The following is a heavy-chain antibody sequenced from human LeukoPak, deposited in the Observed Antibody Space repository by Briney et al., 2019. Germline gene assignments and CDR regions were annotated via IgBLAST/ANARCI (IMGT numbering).Heavy chain of an antibody. CDR3: TRGGRNTSYYWYY. CDR2: IKSDGAET. V-gene: IGHV3-7*01. J-gene: IGHJ4*02. Sequence: GGSLRLSCAASELTLSNYCMTWVRQGPGKGLEWVATIKSDGAETYYVDSVRGRFTISRDNAENSVYLRMNSLRDEDTAVYYCTRGGRNTSYYWYYWGQGTLVTVSS. D-gene: IGHD1-26*01. CDR1: ELTLSNYC.